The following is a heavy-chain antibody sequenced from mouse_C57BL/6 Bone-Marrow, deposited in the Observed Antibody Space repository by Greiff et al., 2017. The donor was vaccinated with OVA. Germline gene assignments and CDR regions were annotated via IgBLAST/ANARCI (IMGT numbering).Heavy chain of an antibody. J-gene: IGHJ1*03. Sequence: QVQLKESGPGLVQPSQSLSITCTASGFSFTSYGVHWVRQSPGQGLEWLGVIWRGGSTDYNAAFMSRLGITKDNSNSQVFFKMNSLQADDTAIYYCAKMRLTGTFYWYFAVWGTGTTVTVSS. CDR3: AKMRLTGTFYWYFAV. V-gene: IGHV2-5*01. CDR2: IWRGGST. D-gene: IGHD4-1*01. CDR1: GFSFTSYG.